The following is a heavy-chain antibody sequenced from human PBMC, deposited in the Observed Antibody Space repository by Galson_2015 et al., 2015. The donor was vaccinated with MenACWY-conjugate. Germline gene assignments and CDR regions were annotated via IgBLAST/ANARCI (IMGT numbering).Heavy chain of an antibody. V-gene: IGHV3-30*01. J-gene: IGHJ4*02. D-gene: IGHD1-1*01. CDR2: ISYDGKDK. CDR1: GFTFSMYS. CDR3: ARVGQERRTFLPNFDG. Sequence: SLRLSCEASGFTFSMYSMHWVRQAPGKGLEWVAVISYDGKDKFYGDSVKGRFIIFRDNSKNTVYLQMNRLRGEDTGVYYCARVGQERRTFLPNFDGWGQGTRVTVSS.